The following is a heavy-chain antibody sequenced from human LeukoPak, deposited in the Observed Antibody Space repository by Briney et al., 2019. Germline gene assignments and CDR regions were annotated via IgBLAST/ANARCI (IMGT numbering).Heavy chain of an antibody. CDR1: GGSISSYY. V-gene: IGHV4-59*12. CDR2: IYHSGST. CDR3: AYSYGSAPFDY. D-gene: IGHD5-18*01. J-gene: IGHJ4*02. Sequence: PSETLSLTCTVSGGSISSYYWSWIRQPPGKGLEWIGEIYHSGSTNYNPSLKSRVTISVDKSKNQFSLKLSSVTAADTAVYYCAYSYGSAPFDYWGQGTLATVSS.